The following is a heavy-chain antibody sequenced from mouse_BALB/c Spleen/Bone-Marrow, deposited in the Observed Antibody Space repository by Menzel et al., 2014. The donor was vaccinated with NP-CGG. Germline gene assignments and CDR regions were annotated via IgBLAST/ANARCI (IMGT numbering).Heavy chain of an antibody. J-gene: IGHJ1*01. D-gene: IGHD1-1*01. CDR3: ARVYGWYLDV. V-gene: IGHV5-6-3*01. CDR2: INNNGGST. Sequence: EVQGVESGGSLVQPGGSLKLSCVASGFTFSSYGMSWVRRTPDKRLELVATINNNGGSTYYPDSVKGQFTISRDNAKNTLYLQMSSLKSEDTAMYYCARVYGWYLDVWGAGTTVTVSS. CDR1: GFTFSSYG.